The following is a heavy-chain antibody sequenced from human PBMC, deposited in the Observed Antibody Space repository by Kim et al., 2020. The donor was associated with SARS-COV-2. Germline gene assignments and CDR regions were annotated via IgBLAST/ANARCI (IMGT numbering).Heavy chain of an antibody. D-gene: IGHD2-15*01. CDR3: ARDPLSGIAAPFFDY. Sequence: DSVEGRLTHPRDNSKNTLYLHMNSLRAEDTAVYYCARDPLSGIAAPFFDYWGQGTLVTVSS. J-gene: IGHJ4*02. V-gene: IGHV3-30*01.